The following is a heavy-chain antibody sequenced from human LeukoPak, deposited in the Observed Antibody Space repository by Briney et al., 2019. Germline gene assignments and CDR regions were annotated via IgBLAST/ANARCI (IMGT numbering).Heavy chain of an antibody. Sequence: SETLSLTCTVSGGSISSYYWSWIRQPAGKGLEWIGRIYTSGSTNYNPSLKSRVTMSVDTSKNQFSLKLSSVTAADTAVYYCARGDYGSGSPYYYYYMDVWGKGTTVTISS. V-gene: IGHV4-4*07. CDR3: ARGDYGSGSPYYYYYMDV. CDR1: GGSISSYY. D-gene: IGHD3-10*01. CDR2: IYTSGST. J-gene: IGHJ6*03.